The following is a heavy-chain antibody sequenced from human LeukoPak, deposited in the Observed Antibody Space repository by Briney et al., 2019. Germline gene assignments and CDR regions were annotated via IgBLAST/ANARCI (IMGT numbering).Heavy chain of an antibody. V-gene: IGHV4-38-2*02. J-gene: IGHJ4*02. CDR2: IYHSGST. CDR3: ARKSGYEGGTYYFDY. D-gene: IGHD5-12*01. Sequence: SETLSLTCTVSGYSISSGYYWGWIRQPPGKGLEWIGSIYHSGSTYYNPSLKSRVTISVDTSKNQFSLKLSSVTAADTAVYYCARKSGYEGGTYYFDYWGQGTLVTVSS. CDR1: GYSISSGYY.